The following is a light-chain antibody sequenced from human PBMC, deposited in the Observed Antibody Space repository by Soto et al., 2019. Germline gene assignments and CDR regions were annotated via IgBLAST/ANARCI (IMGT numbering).Light chain of an antibody. CDR3: TSYAGSSNWV. J-gene: IGLJ3*02. Sequence: QSVLTQPPSASGSPGQSVTISCTGTSSDVGGYNYVSWYQQHPGKAPKFMIYEVSKRPSGVPDRFSGSKSGNTASLTVSGLQAEDEAAYYCTSYAGSSNWVFGGGTKLTVL. CDR1: SSDVGGYNY. CDR2: EVS. V-gene: IGLV2-8*01.